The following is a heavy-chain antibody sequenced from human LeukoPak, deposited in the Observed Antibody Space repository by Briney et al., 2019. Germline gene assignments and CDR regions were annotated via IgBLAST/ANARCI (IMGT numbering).Heavy chain of an antibody. Sequence: GGSLRLSCAASGFTFSGSAMHWVRQASGKGLEWVGRIRSKANSYATAYAASVKGRFTISRDDSKNTAHLQMNSLKTEDTAVYYCTRHGYGDGPPWGQGTLVTVSS. CDR2: IRSKANSYAT. CDR3: TRHGYGDGPP. D-gene: IGHD4-17*01. J-gene: IGHJ5*02. V-gene: IGHV3-73*01. CDR1: GFTFSGSA.